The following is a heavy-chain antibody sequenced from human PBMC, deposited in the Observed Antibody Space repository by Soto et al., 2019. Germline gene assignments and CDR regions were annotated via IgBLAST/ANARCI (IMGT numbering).Heavy chain of an antibody. D-gene: IGHD4-17*01. CDR3: AKDLLPNTVTTCGS. CDR2: ISSDGNNK. V-gene: IGHV3-30*18. Sequence: QVQLVESGGGAVQPGRSLRLSCAASGFTFDSHGMHWVRQAPGKGLEWVAVISSDGNNKYYADSVKGRFTISRDNFNNIXYXQMSSLRAEDTAVYYCAKDLLPNTVTTCGSWGQGTLVTVSS. J-gene: IGHJ5*02. CDR1: GFTFDSHG.